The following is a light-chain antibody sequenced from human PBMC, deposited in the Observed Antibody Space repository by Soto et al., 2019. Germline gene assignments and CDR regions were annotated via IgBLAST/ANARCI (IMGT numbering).Light chain of an antibody. CDR3: QQYYSSPVT. Sequence: TVMTQSPAALGVSLSERATINCKSSRRLLYSFNNKNYLAWYQQKPGQPPKLFIYWASTRESGVPDRFSGSGSGTDFTLTISSLQVEDVALYYCQQYYSSPVTFGQGTRLEIK. CDR1: RRLLYSFNNKNY. CDR2: WAS. V-gene: IGKV4-1*01. J-gene: IGKJ5*01.